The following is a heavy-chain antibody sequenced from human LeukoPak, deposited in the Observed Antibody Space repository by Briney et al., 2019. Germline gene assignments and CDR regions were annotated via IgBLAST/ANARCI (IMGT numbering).Heavy chain of an antibody. V-gene: IGHV3-74*01. CDR2: INGDGRNI. Sequence: GGSLRPSCVASGFTFSSYWIHWVRQDPRKGLVWVSRINGDGRNINYADSVRGRFTISRDNAKNTLYLQMNTLRVEDTAVYYCARDHVSSLNNWGQGTLVTVSS. J-gene: IGHJ4*02. CDR3: ARDHVSSLNN. CDR1: GFTFSSYW. D-gene: IGHD6-6*01.